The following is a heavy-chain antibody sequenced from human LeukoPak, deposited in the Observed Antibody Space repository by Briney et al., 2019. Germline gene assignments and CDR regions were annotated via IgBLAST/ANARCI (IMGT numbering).Heavy chain of an antibody. CDR1: GFTVSSNY. CDR2: IYSGGST. CDR3: ARGHDYDSSVAY. Sequence: GGSLRLSCAASGFTVSSNYMSWVRQAPGKGLEWVSVIYSGGSTYYADSVRGRFTISRDNSKNTVDLQMNSLRAEDTAVYYCARGHDYDSSVAYWGQGTLVTVSS. J-gene: IGHJ4*02. D-gene: IGHD3-22*01. V-gene: IGHV3-66*01.